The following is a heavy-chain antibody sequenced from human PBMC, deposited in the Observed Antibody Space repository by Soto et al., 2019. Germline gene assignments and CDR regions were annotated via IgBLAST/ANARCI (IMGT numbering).Heavy chain of an antibody. CDR2: IYYSGST. J-gene: IGHJ4*02. D-gene: IGHD6-13*01. CDR3: ARAVGRDGSSWYKGAFDS. Sequence: SETLSLTCTVSGGSISSSGYYWGWIRQPPGKGLEWIGTIYYSGSTYYNPSLKSRVTMTRDTPKTTAYMELSSLKSDDTAMYYCARAVGRDGSSWYKGAFDSWGQGTLVTVSS. CDR1: GGSISSSGYY. V-gene: IGHV4-39*02.